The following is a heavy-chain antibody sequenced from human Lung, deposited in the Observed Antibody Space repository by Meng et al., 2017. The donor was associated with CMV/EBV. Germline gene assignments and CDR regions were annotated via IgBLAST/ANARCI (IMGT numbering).Heavy chain of an antibody. CDR2: IYYTGTT. V-gene: IGHV4-39*07. D-gene: IGHD2-2*01. J-gene: IGHJ4*02. CDR1: GASISSSSNNY. CDR3: AGSGPSTSAHM. Sequence: QLQLQESGPGLVKPSXXLSLTXXVSGASISSSSNNYWAWIRQPLGKGLEWIGTIYYTGTTYYIPSLKSRVTISVDTSKSQFSLKLNSVTAADTAVYYCAGSGPSTSAHMWGQGTLGTVSS.